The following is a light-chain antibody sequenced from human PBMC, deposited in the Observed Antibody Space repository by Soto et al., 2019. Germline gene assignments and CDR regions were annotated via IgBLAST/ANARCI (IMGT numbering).Light chain of an antibody. CDR3: QQYNDWPLT. CDR2: DAS. J-gene: IGKJ4*01. Sequence: DMGKTRSAGTLPDPPWEKAILSCRASQNVYNNLAWYQQEPGQAPRLLIYDASNRATGIPARFSGSGSGTEFTLTISSLQSEDSAVYYCQQYNDWPLTFGGGTKVDIK. CDR1: QNVYNN. V-gene: IGKV3D-15*01.